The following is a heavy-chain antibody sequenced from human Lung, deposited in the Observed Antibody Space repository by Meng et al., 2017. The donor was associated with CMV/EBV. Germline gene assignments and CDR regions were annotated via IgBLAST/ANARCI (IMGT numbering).Heavy chain of an antibody. D-gene: IGHD3-9*01. CDR2: IRSGSDGGTT. J-gene: IGHJ4*02. CDR1: GFTLNNAR. CDR3: TTKLRFFHWFQELDEEY. V-gene: IGHV3-15*01. Sequence: GESLKISCAASGFTLNNARMSWVRQAPGKGLEWVGRIRSGSDGGTTEYAAPVKGRFSSSRDNSKKTLYLQMNSLKTEDTAVYYCTTKLRFFHWFQELDEEYWGQGTLVTVSS.